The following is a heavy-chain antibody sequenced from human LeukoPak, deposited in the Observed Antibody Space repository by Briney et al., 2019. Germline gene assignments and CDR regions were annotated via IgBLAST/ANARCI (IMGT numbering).Heavy chain of an antibody. J-gene: IGHJ6*02. D-gene: IGHD3-3*01. CDR2: INPSGGST. CDR1: GYTFTSYY. Sequence: ASVKVSCMASGYTFTSYYMHWVRQAPGQGLEWMGIINPSGGSTSYAQKFQGRVTMTRDTSTSTVYMELSSLRSEDTAVYYCARDERHYDFWSGPDVWGQGTTVTVSS. CDR3: ARDERHYDFWSGPDV. V-gene: IGHV1-46*01.